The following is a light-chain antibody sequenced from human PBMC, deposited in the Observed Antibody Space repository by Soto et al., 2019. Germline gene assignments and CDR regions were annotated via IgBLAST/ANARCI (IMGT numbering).Light chain of an antibody. J-gene: IGKJ1*01. CDR2: QTS. CDR3: HQRQSWPRT. Sequence: EVVLTQSPATLSSFPGDRVTLSCRASQYINTRLAWYQHRPGQAPRLLIYQTSIRAAGIQARFSASGSGTDFTLTISDVQPEDFALYYCHQRQSWPRTFGQGTKV. V-gene: IGKV3-11*01. CDR1: QYINTR.